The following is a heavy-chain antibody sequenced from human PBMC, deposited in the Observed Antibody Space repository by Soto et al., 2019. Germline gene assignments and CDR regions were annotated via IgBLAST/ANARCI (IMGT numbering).Heavy chain of an antibody. CDR2: LIPLFGTT. Sequence: QVQLVQSGAEVKKPGSSVKVSCEASGGTFSGHAISWVRQAPGQGPEWMGGLIPLFGTTQHAQNFQDRLTVTADRSTSTAYMELTSLRFEDTAIYYCARGPNWGYRFDSWGQGTLVTVSS. D-gene: IGHD7-27*01. CDR3: ARGPNWGYRFDS. V-gene: IGHV1-69*06. CDR1: GGTFSGHA. J-gene: IGHJ4*02.